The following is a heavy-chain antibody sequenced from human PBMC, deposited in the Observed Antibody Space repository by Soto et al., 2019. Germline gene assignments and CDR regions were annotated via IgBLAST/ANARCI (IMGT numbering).Heavy chain of an antibody. CDR1: GFTFDDYG. V-gene: IGHV3-9*01. Sequence: GGSLRLSCTASGFTFDDYGMHWVRQAPGKGLEWVSGITWNSGSIAYADSVKGRFTISRDNARNSLYLQMNSLRPEDTALYYCAKEFGSGNSYLYYDYGMDVWGQGTPVTVSS. CDR2: ITWNSGSI. D-gene: IGHD3-10*01. CDR3: AKEFGSGNSYLYYDYGMDV. J-gene: IGHJ6*02.